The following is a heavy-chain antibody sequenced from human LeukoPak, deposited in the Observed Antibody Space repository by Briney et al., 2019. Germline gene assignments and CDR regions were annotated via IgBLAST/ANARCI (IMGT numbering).Heavy chain of an antibody. J-gene: IGHJ4*02. CDR1: GFTFSRYW. V-gene: IGHV3-74*01. Sequence: PGGSLRLSCAASGFTFSRYWMHWVRQAPGKGLVWVSRTSSDGSSTDYADSVKGRFTISRDNAQNTLYLQMSSLRGEDTAVYYCASRIPYDSSSYWRQGTLVTVSS. CDR2: TSSDGSST. CDR3: ASRIPYDSSSY. D-gene: IGHD3-22*01.